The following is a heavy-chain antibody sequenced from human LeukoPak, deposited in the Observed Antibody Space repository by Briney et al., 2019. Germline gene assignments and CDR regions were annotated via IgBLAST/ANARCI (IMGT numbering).Heavy chain of an antibody. Sequence: SETLSLTCAVYGGSFSGYYWSWIRQPPGKGLEWIGEINHSGSTNYNPSLKSRVTISVDTSKNQFSLKLSSVTAADTAVYYCARGDSSYYFDYWGQGTLVTVSS. CDR1: GGSFSGYY. CDR3: ARGDSSYYFDY. V-gene: IGHV4-34*01. D-gene: IGHD2-21*01. CDR2: INHSGST. J-gene: IGHJ4*02.